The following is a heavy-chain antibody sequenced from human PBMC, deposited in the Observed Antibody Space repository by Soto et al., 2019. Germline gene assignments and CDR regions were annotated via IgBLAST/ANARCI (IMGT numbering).Heavy chain of an antibody. Sequence: SQTLSLTCAISGDSVSTNMATWSWIRQSPRGGLEWLGRTYYKSKMYNDYAVSVKGRITINPDTSKNQFSLQFNSMTPEYTALNYFVKGGRQWLATPDFNYWGQGALVTASS. CDR1: GDSVSTNMAT. CDR2: TYYKSKMYN. J-gene: IGHJ4*02. CDR3: VKGGRQWLATPDFNY. D-gene: IGHD6-19*01. V-gene: IGHV6-1*01.